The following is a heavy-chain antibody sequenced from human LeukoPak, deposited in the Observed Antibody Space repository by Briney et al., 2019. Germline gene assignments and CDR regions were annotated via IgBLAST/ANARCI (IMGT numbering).Heavy chain of an antibody. CDR2: IIPISNTS. V-gene: IGHV1-69*13. Sequence: ASVKVSCKASGGTFNSNAFNWVRQAPGQGLEWMGGIIPISNTSNYAQKFQGRVAITADEFTSTAYMELSSLRFKDTAVYYCARDGPVANAFDIWGQGTMVTVSS. J-gene: IGHJ3*02. CDR1: GGTFNSNA. D-gene: IGHD2-2*01. CDR3: ARDGPVANAFDI.